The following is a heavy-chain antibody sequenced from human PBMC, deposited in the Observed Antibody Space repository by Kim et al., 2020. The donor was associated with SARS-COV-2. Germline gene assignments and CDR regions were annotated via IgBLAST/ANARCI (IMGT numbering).Heavy chain of an antibody. V-gene: IGHV3-30-3*01. D-gene: IGHD4-17*01. CDR2: ISYDGSNK. J-gene: IGHJ4*02. CDR3: AMADGGYGDYPGD. Sequence: GGSLRLSCAASGFTFSSYAMHWVRQAPGKGLEWVAVISYDGSNKYYADSVKGRFTISRDNSKNTLYLQMNSLRAEDTAVYYCAMADGGYGDYPGDWGQGTLVTVSS. CDR1: GFTFSSYA.